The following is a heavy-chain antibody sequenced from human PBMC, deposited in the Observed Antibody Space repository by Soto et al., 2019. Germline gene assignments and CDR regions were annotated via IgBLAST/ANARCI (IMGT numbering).Heavy chain of an antibody. J-gene: IGHJ4*02. V-gene: IGHV3-64*01. D-gene: IGHD2-2*01. CDR3: ARGAVPAAMSSGVDY. CDR1: GFTFSSYA. Sequence: GGSLRLSCAASGFTFSSYAMHWVRQAPGKGLEYVSAISSNGGSTYYANSVKGRFTISRDNSKNTLYLQMGSLRAEDMAVYYSARGAVPAAMSSGVDYWGQGTLVTVSS. CDR2: ISSNGGST.